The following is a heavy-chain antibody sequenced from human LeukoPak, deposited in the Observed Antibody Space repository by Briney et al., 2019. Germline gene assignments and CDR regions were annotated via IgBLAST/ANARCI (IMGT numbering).Heavy chain of an antibody. J-gene: IGHJ6*02. CDR2: ISAYNGNK. CDR1: GYTFTSYG. D-gene: IGHD4-23*01. V-gene: IGHV1-18*01. Sequence: GASVKVSCKASGYTFTSYGISWVRQAPGQGLDWMGWISAYNGNKNYAQKPHGRVTMTTDTSTSTAYMELRSLRSDDTAVYYCARDSAFYYGGRYGMDVWGQGTTVTVSS. CDR3: ARDSAFYYGGRYGMDV.